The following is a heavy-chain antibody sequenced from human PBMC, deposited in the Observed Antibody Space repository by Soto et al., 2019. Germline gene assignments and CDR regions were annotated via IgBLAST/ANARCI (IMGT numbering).Heavy chain of an antibody. CDR2: ISGTGGT. D-gene: IGHD2-15*01. CDR1: GFTFSSHV. CDR3: AKDRRGAYCSGGICYSPDY. V-gene: IGHV3-23*01. Sequence: EVQLWESGGCLVQPGGSLRLSCAVSGFTFSSHVMSWVRQAPGKGLEWVSAISGTGGTYYADSVKGRFTISRDNSKNALYLQMNNLRDEDTAVYYCAKDRRGAYCSGGICYSPDYWGQGTLVIVSS. J-gene: IGHJ4*02.